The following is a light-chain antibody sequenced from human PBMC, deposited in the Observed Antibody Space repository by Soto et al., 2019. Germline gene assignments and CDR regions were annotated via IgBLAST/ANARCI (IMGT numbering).Light chain of an antibody. CDR2: EVN. CDR3: SSLAGGTLV. V-gene: IGLV2-8*01. J-gene: IGLJ2*01. CDR1: RTDVGDYKY. Sequence: QSVLTQPPSASGSPGQSVTISCTGTRTDVGDYKYVFWYQQHPGKATKLLIYEVNKRPSGVPDRFSGSKSCNTASLTVSGLQAEDEADYYCSSLAGGTLVFGGGTKLTVL.